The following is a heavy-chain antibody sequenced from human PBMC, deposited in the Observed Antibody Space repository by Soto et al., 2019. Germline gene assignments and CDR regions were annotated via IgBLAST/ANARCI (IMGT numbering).Heavy chain of an antibody. D-gene: IGHD3-22*01. CDR1: GGSISSGGYY. J-gene: IGHJ1*01. Sequence: SETLSLTCTVSGGSISSGGYYWSWIRQHPGKGLEWIGYIYYSGSTYYNPSLKSRVTISVDTSKNQFSLKLSSVTAADTAVYYCARGGNFYDSSGYHYPHGYWGQGSLVTVSS. CDR3: ARGGNFYDSSGYHYPHGY. V-gene: IGHV4-31*03. CDR2: IYYSGST.